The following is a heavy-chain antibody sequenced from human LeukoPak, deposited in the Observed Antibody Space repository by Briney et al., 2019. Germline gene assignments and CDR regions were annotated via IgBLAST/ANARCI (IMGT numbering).Heavy chain of an antibody. CDR3: AREHCSSTSCYTNEGFDY. Sequence: SQTLSLTCTVSGGSISSGSYYWSWIRQPAGKGLEWIGRIYTSGSTNYNPSLKSRVTISVDTSKNQFSLKLSSVTAADTAVYYCAREHCSSTSCYTNEGFDYWGQGTLGTVSS. J-gene: IGHJ4*02. V-gene: IGHV4-61*02. CDR2: IYTSGST. CDR1: GGSISSGSYY. D-gene: IGHD2-2*02.